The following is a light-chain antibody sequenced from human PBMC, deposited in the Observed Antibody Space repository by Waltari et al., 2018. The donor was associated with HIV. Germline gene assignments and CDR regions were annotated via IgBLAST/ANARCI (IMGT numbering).Light chain of an antibody. Sequence: EIVMTQSAATLSVSPGERATLSCRASQSVSSNLAWYQQKPGQAPRLLIYGASTRATGVPARFSGSGSGTEFTLTISGLQSEDFAVYYCQQYNNWPRTFGQGTEVEVK. CDR2: GAS. V-gene: IGKV3-15*01. J-gene: IGKJ1*01. CDR3: QQYNNWPRT. CDR1: QSVSSN.